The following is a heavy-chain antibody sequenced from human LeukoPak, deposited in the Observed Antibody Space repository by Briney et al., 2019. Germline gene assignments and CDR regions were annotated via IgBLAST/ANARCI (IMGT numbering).Heavy chain of an antibody. CDR3: ARECPAYEEHYFDS. D-gene: IGHD3-22*01. CDR2: ITTSSSTK. J-gene: IGHJ4*02. Sequence: GGSLRLSCAASGFTFSSNSMNWVRQAPGKGLEWVSYITTSSSTKYYADSVKGRFTISRDNAKNSLYLQMNSLRAEDTAVYYCARECPAYEEHYFDSWGQGTLVTVSS. V-gene: IGHV3-48*04. CDR1: GFTFSSNS.